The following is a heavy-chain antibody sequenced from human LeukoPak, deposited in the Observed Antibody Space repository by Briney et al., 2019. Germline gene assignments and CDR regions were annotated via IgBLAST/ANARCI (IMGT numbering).Heavy chain of an antibody. J-gene: IGHJ2*01. Sequence: ASVKVSCKASGYTFTSYFMHWVRQAPGQGLEWMGVINPTGGSTSYAQKFRGRVTMTRDTSTSTVYMELSSLRPEDTAVYYCARVVWDCTGGSCYSEATRQGDWYFDLWGRGTLVTVSS. CDR2: INPTGGST. V-gene: IGHV1-46*01. CDR3: ARVVWDCTGGSCYSEATRQGDWYFDL. CDR1: GYTFTSYF. D-gene: IGHD2-15*01.